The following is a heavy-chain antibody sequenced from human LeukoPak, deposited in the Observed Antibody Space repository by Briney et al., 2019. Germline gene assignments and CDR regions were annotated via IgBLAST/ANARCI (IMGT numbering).Heavy chain of an antibody. Sequence: GGSLRLSCAASGFTVSSNYMSWVRQAPGKGLEWVSFIYSSGSTFYSDSVMGRFTISRDNSKNTLYLQMNSVRAEDTAVYYCARVSWTYYYDSSGSFFDYWGQGTLVTVSS. D-gene: IGHD3-22*01. CDR2: IYSSGST. J-gene: IGHJ4*02. CDR3: ARVSWTYYYDSSGSFFDY. V-gene: IGHV3-66*02. CDR1: GFTVSSNY.